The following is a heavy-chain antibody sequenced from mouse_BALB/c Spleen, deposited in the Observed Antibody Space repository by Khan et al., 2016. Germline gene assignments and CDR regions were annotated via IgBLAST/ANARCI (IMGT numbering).Heavy chain of an antibody. Sequence: VQLKQSGAELVKPGASVKLSCTASGFNIKDTYMPWVKQRPEQGMEWIGRIDPANGNTKYDPKFQGKATITADTSSHTAYLQLSSLTSEDTAVYYCARCSSGYVSYAMDYWGQGTSVTVSS. V-gene: IGHV14-3*02. CDR3: ARCSSGYVSYAMDY. CDR2: IDPANGNT. CDR1: GFNIKDTY. J-gene: IGHJ4*01. D-gene: IGHD3-1*01.